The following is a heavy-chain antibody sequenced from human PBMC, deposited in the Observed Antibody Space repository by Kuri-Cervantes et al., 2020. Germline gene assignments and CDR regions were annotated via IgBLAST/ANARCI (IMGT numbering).Heavy chain of an antibody. J-gene: IGHJ1*01. CDR2: IFYSGST. D-gene: IGHD1-26*01. Sequence: ESLKISCNVSGASITSSRYFWGWIRQPPGKGLEWIGTIFYSGSTYYNPSLKSRVTISVDTSKNQFSLKLSSVTAADTAVYYCARAEWVVGATHWGQGTLVTVSS. V-gene: IGHV4-39*07. CDR3: ARAEWVVGATH. CDR1: GASITSSRYF.